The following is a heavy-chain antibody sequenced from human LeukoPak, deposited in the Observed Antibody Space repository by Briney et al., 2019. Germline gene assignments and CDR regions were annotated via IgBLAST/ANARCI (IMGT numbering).Heavy chain of an antibody. CDR2: IYYSGST. CDR3: AREGVNYYDSSGYYAVY. V-gene: IGHV4-59*06. Sequence: SETLSLTCTVSGGSISTYYWSWIRQHPGKGLEWIGYIYYSGSTYYNPSLKSRVTISVDTSKNQFSLKLSSVTAADTAVYYCAREGVNYYDSSGYYAVYWGQGTLVTVSS. J-gene: IGHJ4*02. D-gene: IGHD3-22*01. CDR1: GGSISTYY.